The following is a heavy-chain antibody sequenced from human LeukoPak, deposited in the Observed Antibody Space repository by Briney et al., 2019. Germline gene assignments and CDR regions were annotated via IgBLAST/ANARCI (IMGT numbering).Heavy chain of an antibody. CDR2: ISAYNGNT. CDR1: GYTFTSYG. CDR3: ARGGSFETGTPLFDI. D-gene: IGHD1-7*01. V-gene: IGHV1-18*01. J-gene: IGHJ3*02. Sequence: GASVKVSCKASGYTFTSYGISWVRQAPGEGLEWMGWISAYNGNTNYAQKLQGRVTMTTDTSTSTAYMELRSLRSDDTAVYYCARGGSFETGTPLFDIWGQGTMVTVSS.